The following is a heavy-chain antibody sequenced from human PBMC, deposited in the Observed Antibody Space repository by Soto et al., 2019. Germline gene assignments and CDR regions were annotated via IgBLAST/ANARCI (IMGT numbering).Heavy chain of an antibody. J-gene: IGHJ1*01. Sequence: GESLKISCQGSGYRFTSSLIAWVRPVPGKGLEWMGRIDPSDSYTTYSPSFEGHVTFSADKSINTAYLHWPSLQASDTAVYYCARAHVGSAKSLLYWGQGTLVTVSS. CDR3: ARAHVGSAKSLLY. CDR1: GYRFTSSL. D-gene: IGHD2-15*01. CDR2: IDPSDSYT. V-gene: IGHV5-10-1*01.